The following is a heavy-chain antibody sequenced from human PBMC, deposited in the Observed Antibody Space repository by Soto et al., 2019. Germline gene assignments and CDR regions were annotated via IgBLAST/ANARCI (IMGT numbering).Heavy chain of an antibody. CDR2: ISYDGSNK. D-gene: IGHD3-22*01. J-gene: IGHJ4*02. CDR3: AKDGDSNIHYYDCSGYYNFDY. V-gene: IGHV3-30*18. CDR1: GFTFSSYG. Sequence: QVQLVESGGGVVQPGRSLRLSCAASGFTFSSYGMHWVRQAPGKGLEWVAVISYDGSNKYYADSVKGRFTISRDNSKNTLYLQMNSLRAEDTAVYYCAKDGDSNIHYYDCSGYYNFDYWGQGTLVTVSS.